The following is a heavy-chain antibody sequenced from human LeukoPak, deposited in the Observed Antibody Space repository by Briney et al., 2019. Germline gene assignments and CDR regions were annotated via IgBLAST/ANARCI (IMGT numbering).Heavy chain of an antibody. CDR1: GGSISSGDYY. V-gene: IGHV4-30-4*01. Sequence: SETLSLTCTVSGGSISSGDYYWSWIRQPPGKGLEWIGYIYYSGSTYYNPSLKSRVTISVDTSKNQFSLKLSSVTAADTAVYYCARQVVITGRTPKYYFDYWGQGTLVTVSS. CDR3: ARQVVITGRTPKYYFDY. D-gene: IGHD3-22*01. CDR2: IYYSGST. J-gene: IGHJ4*02.